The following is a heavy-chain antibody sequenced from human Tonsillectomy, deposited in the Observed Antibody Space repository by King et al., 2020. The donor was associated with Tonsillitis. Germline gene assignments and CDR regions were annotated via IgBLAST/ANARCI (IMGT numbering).Heavy chain of an antibody. CDR1: GFIFSDYS. CDR2: ISRSSGTL. Sequence: VQLVESGGGLVQPGGSLRLSCVASGFIFSDYSMNWVRQAPGKGLEWISYISRSSGTLYYADSVKGRFTISRDNANNSLYLQVNSLRAEDTAIYSCAKDTGGYPRFDALDYWGQGALVTVSS. V-gene: IGHV3-48*01. J-gene: IGHJ4*02. CDR3: AKDTGGYPRFDALDY. D-gene: IGHD1-26*01.